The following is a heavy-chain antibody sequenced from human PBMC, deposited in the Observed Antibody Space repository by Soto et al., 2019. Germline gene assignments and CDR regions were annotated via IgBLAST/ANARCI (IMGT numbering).Heavy chain of an antibody. J-gene: IGHJ4*02. Sequence: EAQLVDSGGGLVQPGGSLRLSCLASGFTFSSYEMNWVHQAPGKGLEWVSYISSSGSTAYYADSVKGRFTISRDNAKNTLYLQMNSLRAEDTALYYCVRDRGGYYMGYYYDYWGQGTLVTVSS. CDR1: GFTFSSYE. V-gene: IGHV3-48*03. D-gene: IGHD3-22*01. CDR3: VRDRGGYYMGYYYDY. CDR2: ISSSGSTA.